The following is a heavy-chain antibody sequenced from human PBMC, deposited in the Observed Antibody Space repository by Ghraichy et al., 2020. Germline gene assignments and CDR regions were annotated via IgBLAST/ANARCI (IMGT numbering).Heavy chain of an antibody. CDR2: IRNRAYAGTT. J-gene: IGHJ4*02. Sequence: GVLRLSCTASGFSFGDYAMSWFRQAPGKGLAWVGFIRNRAYAGTTEYAASVRGRFTISRDDSKSIAYLQMNTLKTEDTAVYYCARDWYRFDYWGQGTLVTVSS. CDR1: GFSFGDYA. V-gene: IGHV3-49*03. D-gene: IGHD6-13*01. CDR3: ARDWYRFDY.